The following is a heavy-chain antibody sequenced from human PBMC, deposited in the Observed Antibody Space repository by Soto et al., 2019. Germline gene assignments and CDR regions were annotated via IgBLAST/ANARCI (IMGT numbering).Heavy chain of an antibody. CDR2: IYPGDSDT. Sequence: RRESLKLSGKGSGYSFTRYLIGWVRQMPGKGLEWMGIIYPGDSDTRYSPSFQGQVTISADKSISTAYLQWSSLKASDTAMYYCARQRSCSGGSCYSHYYYYYGMDVWGQGTTVTVSS. V-gene: IGHV5-51*01. CDR3: ARQRSCSGGSCYSHYYYYYGMDV. CDR1: GYSFTRYL. D-gene: IGHD2-15*01. J-gene: IGHJ6*02.